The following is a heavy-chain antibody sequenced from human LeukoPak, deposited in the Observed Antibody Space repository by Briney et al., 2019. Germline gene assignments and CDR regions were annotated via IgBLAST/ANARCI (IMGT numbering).Heavy chain of an antibody. J-gene: IGHJ6*04. Sequence: GESLKISCKGSGYSFTSYWIGWVRQMPGKGLEWMGIIYPGDSDTRYSPSFQGQVTISADKSISTAYLQWSSLKASDTAMYYCARSSSSTSLVYYGMDVWGNGTTVTVSS. V-gene: IGHV5-51*01. CDR3: ARSSSSTSLVYYGMDV. D-gene: IGHD2-2*01. CDR2: IYPGDSDT. CDR1: GYSFTSYW.